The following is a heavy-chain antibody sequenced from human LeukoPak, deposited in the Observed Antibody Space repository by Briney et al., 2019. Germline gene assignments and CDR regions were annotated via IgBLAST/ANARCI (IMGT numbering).Heavy chain of an antibody. CDR3: ARAWNFDY. J-gene: IGHJ4*02. Sequence: GESLKISCKGSGYSFTNYWIGWVRQMPGKGLEWMGIINPGDSDARYSPSFRGQVTISADKSISTAYLQWSSLKASDTAIYYCARAWNFDYWGQGTLVTVSS. CDR2: INPGDSDA. V-gene: IGHV5-51*01. CDR1: GYSFTNYW. D-gene: IGHD1-1*01.